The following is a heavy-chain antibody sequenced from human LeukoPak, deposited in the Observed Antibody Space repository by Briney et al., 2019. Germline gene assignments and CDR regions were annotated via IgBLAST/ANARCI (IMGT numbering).Heavy chain of an antibody. J-gene: IGHJ4*02. D-gene: IGHD4-23*01. V-gene: IGHV3-23*01. CDR2: ISGSGGST. CDR1: GFTFSSYA. Sequence: PGGSLRLSCAASGFTFSSYAMSWVRQAPGKGLEWVSAISGSGGSTYYADSVKGRFTISRDNSKSTLYLQMNSLRAEDTAVYYCAKDRGYGGNPGGYDYWGQGTLVTVSS. CDR3: AKDRGYGGNPGGYDY.